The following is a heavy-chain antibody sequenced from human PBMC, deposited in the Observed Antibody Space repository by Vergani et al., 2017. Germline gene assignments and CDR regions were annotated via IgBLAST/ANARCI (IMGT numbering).Heavy chain of an antibody. Sequence: QLQLQESGPGLVKPSETLSLTCTVSGGSISSSSYYWGWIRQPPGKGLEWIGYIYYSGSTYYNPSLKSRVTISVDTSKNQFSLKLSSVTAADTAVYYCARAVTGTTLRGYFDYWGQGTLVTVSS. CDR2: IYYSGST. CDR3: ARAVTGTTLRGYFDY. V-gene: IGHV4-39*07. CDR1: GGSISSSSYY. J-gene: IGHJ4*02. D-gene: IGHD1-7*01.